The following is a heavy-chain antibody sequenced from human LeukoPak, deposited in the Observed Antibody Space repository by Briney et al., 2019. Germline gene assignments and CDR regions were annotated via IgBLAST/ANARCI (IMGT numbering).Heavy chain of an antibody. CDR1: GFTFSSYG. V-gene: IGHV3-30*03. CDR2: ISYDGIIT. Sequence: GRSLRLSCAASGFTFSSYGMHWVRQAPGKGLEWVALISYDGIITYSADSVKGRFTISRDNSKNIVYLQMDSLRPEDTAVSYVVNYRPHVLVVITNTRDVFDVWGRGTMVTVSS. J-gene: IGHJ3*01. D-gene: IGHD3-22*01. CDR3: VNYRPHVLVVITNTRDVFDV.